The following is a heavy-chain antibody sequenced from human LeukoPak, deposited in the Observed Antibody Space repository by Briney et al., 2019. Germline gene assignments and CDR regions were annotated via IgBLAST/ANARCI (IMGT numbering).Heavy chain of an antibody. CDR1: GFTFSTYW. J-gene: IGHJ6*02. CDR2: IKQDGSET. CDR3: ARASSSKNVQNVDV. Sequence: GGSLRLSCAASGFTFSTYWMIWVRQTPGKGLEWVASIKQDGSETHYVDSVKGRFTISRDNTKNSLYLQMNSLRAEDTAVYYCARASSSKNVQNVDVWGQGTMVTVSS. V-gene: IGHV3-7*01. D-gene: IGHD4-11*01.